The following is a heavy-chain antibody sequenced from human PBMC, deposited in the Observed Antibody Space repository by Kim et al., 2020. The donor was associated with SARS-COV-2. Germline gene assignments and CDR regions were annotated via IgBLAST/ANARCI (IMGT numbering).Heavy chain of an antibody. CDR1: GGSISSSNW. CDR3: AAYGDSIYYYYYGMDV. D-gene: IGHD4-17*01. CDR2: IYHSGST. V-gene: IGHV4-4*02. J-gene: IGHJ6*02. Sequence: SETLSLTCAVSGGSISSSNWWSWVRQPPGKGLEWIGEIYHSGSTNYNPSLKSRVTISVDKSKNQFSLKLSSVTAADTAVYYCAAYGDSIYYYYYGMDVWGQGTTVTVSS.